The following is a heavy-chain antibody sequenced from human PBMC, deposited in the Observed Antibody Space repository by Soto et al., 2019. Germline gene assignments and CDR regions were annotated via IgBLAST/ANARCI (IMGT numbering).Heavy chain of an antibody. CDR1: GGTFSMYT. J-gene: IGHJ5*02. CDR3: AIRWGENWFDP. V-gene: IGHV1-69*12. Sequence: QVQLVQSGAEVKKPGSSVKVSCKASGGTFSMYTFSWVRQAPGQGLEWMGGIIPIFRTTNYAQQFQGRVNITADASTRTVYIDLNSLSSEDTAVHFCAIRWGENWFDPWGQGTLVTVSS. CDR2: IIPIFRTT. D-gene: IGHD3-16*01.